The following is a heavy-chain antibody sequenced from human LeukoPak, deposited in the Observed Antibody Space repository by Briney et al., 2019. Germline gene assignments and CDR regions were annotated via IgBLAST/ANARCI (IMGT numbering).Heavy chain of an antibody. CDR1: GYTFTTYG. D-gene: IGHD6-19*01. V-gene: IGHV1-18*01. Sequence: ASVKVSCKASGYTFTTYGITWVRQAPGQGLEWMGWISAYNGNTNYAQNLQGRVTMTTDTSTSTAYMEVRSLRSDDTAVYYCARGILRQWLGYWGQGTLVTVSS. CDR3: ARGILRQWLGY. CDR2: ISAYNGNT. J-gene: IGHJ4*02.